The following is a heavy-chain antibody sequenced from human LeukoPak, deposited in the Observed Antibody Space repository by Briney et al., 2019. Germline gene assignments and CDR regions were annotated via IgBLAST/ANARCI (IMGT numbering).Heavy chain of an antibody. CDR3: ARALVPSLPDY. V-gene: IGHV3-30*04. CDR2: ILYDGSNQ. CDR1: GFTFSTYS. D-gene: IGHD3-16*02. J-gene: IGHJ4*02. Sequence: GGSLRLSCAASGFTFSTYSMHWVRQAPGKGLEWVAVILYDGSNQVYSDSVKGRFTISRDNSKNTLYLQMNSLRTEDTAVYYCARALVPSLPDYWGQGTLVSVSA.